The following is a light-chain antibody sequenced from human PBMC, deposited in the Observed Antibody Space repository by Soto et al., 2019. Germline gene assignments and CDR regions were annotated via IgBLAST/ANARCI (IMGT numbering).Light chain of an antibody. CDR3: QQFNSYPFT. V-gene: IGKV1-13*02. CDR1: QGISSA. Sequence: AIQLTQSPSSLSASVGDRVTITCRASQGISSALAWYQQKPGKAPKLLIYDASSLESGVPARFSGSGSGTDFTLTNSSLQPEDFATYYCQQFNSYPFTLGQGTRLEIK. J-gene: IGKJ5*01. CDR2: DAS.